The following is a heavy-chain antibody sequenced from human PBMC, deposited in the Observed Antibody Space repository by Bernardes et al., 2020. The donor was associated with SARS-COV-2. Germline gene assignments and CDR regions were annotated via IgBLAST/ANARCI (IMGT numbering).Heavy chain of an antibody. V-gene: IGHV3-23*01. D-gene: IGHD6-19*01. Sequence: GGSLRLSCATSGFTFSSYAMTWVRQAPGKGLEWVSAITGSDGTTYYADSVKGRFTISRDNSKNTLYLQMNSLRAEDTAVYYCAKERRYNSAWYPIQLDFWGQGTLVTVSS. J-gene: IGHJ4*02. CDR2: ITGSDGTT. CDR1: GFTFSSYA. CDR3: AKERRYNSAWYPIQLDF.